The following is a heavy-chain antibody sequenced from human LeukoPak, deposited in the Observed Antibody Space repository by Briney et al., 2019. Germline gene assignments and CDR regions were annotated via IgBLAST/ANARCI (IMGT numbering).Heavy chain of an antibody. CDR2: INMYTANP. CDR1: GYTFTRYA. V-gene: IGHV7-4-1*02. D-gene: IGHD3-16*01. Sequence: AASVTVSCKASGYTFTRYAINWLRQAPGQGLEWMGWINMYTANPAYAQGFTERFVLSLDTSVTTAYLQISNLKTEDTAVYYCARHDNDDDFDYWGQGTLVTVSS. CDR3: ARHDNDDDFDY. J-gene: IGHJ4*02.